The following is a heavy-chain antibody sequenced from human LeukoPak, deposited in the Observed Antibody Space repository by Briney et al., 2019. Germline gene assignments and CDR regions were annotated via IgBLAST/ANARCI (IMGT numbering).Heavy chain of an antibody. J-gene: IGHJ5*02. CDR2: INPNSGGT. D-gene: IGHD3-3*01. Sequence: GASVKVSRKASGYTFTGYYMHWVRQAPGQGLEWMGWINPNSGGTNYAQKFQGRVTMTRDTSISTAYMELSRLRSDDTAVYYCARVGSGYYTGYSFDPWGQGTLVTVSS. V-gene: IGHV1-2*02. CDR3: ARVGSGYYTGYSFDP. CDR1: GYTFTGYY.